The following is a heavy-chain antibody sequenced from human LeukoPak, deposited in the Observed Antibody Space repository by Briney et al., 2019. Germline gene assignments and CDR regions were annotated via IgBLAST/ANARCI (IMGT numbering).Heavy chain of an antibody. J-gene: IGHJ4*02. Sequence: GGSLRLSCAASGFTFSSYGMHWVRQAPGKGLEWVAVIWYDGSNKYYADSVKGRFTISRDNSKNTLYLQMNSLRAEDTAVYYCARDPYISSWYYFDYWGQGTLVTVSS. CDR3: ARDPYISSWYYFDY. CDR1: GFTFSSYG. V-gene: IGHV3-33*01. D-gene: IGHD6-13*01. CDR2: IWYDGSNK.